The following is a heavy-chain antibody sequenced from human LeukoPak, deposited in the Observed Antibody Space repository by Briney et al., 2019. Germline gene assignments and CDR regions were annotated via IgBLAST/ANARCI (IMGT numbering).Heavy chain of an antibody. J-gene: IGHJ4*02. Sequence: PSETLSLTCTVSGGSISSGGYYWSWIRQPPGKGLEWIGYIYNNGRTYYNPSLKSRVTISVDTSKNLFSLKVSSVTAADAAVYYCARGRSSSWSSFDYWGQGTLVTVSS. CDR3: ARGRSSSWSSFDY. V-gene: IGHV4-30-4*01. D-gene: IGHD6-13*01. CDR2: IYNNGRT. CDR1: GGSISSGGYY.